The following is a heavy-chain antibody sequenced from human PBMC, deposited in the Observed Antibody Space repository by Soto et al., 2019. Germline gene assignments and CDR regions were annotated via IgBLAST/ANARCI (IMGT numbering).Heavy chain of an antibody. J-gene: IGHJ4*02. V-gene: IGHV3-23*01. D-gene: IGHD5-18*01. CDR3: VPGDNYGYYNDY. CDR2: ISGSGGST. CDR1: GFTFSSYA. Sequence: GGSLRLSCAASGFTFSSYAMSWVRQAPGKGLEWVSAISGSGGSTYYADSVKGRFTISRDNSKNTLYLQMNSLRAEDTAVYYCVPGDNYGYYNDYWGQGTLVTVSS.